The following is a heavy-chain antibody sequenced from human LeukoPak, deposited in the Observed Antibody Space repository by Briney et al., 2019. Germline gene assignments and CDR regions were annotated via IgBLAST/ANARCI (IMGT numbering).Heavy chain of an antibody. CDR3: ARDCVVVPAANSYCCGMDV. J-gene: IGHJ6*01. D-gene: IGHD2-2*01. CDR1: GYTFSSYG. Sequence: ASVKVSCKASGYTFSSYGISWVRQAPGQGLEWMGWISASNGKTNYAQKLQGRVTITPDTSTRTAYMEVRRLRSDGTAVYYCARDCVVVPAANSYCCGMDVWGKGTTVPVSS. CDR2: ISASNGKT. V-gene: IGHV1-18*04.